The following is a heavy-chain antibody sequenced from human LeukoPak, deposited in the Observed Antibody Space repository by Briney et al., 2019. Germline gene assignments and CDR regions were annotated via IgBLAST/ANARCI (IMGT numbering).Heavy chain of an antibody. Sequence: SETLSLTCTVSGGSISSYYWSWIRQPPGKGLEWIGHIYYSGSTNYNPSLKSRVTISVDTSKNQFSLKLSSVTAADTAVYYCARFNVYYYYMDVWGKGTTVTVSS. CDR1: GGSISSYY. J-gene: IGHJ6*03. CDR3: ARFNVYYYYMDV. D-gene: IGHD3-16*01. V-gene: IGHV4-59*01. CDR2: IYYSGST.